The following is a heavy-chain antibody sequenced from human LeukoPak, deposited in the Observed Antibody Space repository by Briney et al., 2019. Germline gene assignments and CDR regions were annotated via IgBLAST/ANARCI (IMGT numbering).Heavy chain of an antibody. Sequence: GGSLRLSCAASGFMFSSNWMSWVRLAPGKGLEWVANIKEDGTGTYYVDSVKGRFTISRDNAKNSLYLQMNSLRVEDTAVYYCAKEGRSLQTYWGQGTLVTVSS. CDR3: AKEGRSLQTY. D-gene: IGHD5-24*01. CDR1: GFMFSSNW. J-gene: IGHJ4*02. V-gene: IGHV3-7*03. CDR2: IKEDGTGT.